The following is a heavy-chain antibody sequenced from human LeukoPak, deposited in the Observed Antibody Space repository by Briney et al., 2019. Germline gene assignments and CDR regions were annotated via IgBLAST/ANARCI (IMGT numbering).Heavy chain of an antibody. V-gene: IGHV3-23*01. D-gene: IGHD5-12*01. CDR1: GFTFSTYA. Sequence: GGSLRLSCAASGFTFSTYAMSWVRQAPGKGLEWVSTISGSGGNTYYADSVKGRFTISRDNSMNTLYLQMNSLRAEDTAVYYCAKGRGAGWFDPWGQGTLVTVSS. CDR2: ISGSGGNT. J-gene: IGHJ5*02. CDR3: AKGRGAGWFDP.